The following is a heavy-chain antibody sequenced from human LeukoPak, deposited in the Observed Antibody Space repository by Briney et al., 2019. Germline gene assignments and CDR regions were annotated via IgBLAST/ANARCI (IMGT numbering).Heavy chain of an antibody. V-gene: IGHV6-1*01. J-gene: IGHJ4*02. Sequence: SQTLSLTCAISGDSVSSNSAAWNWIRQSPSRGLEWLGRTYYRSKWYSYYAASVKSRITINPDTSKNQFSLQLKSVTPEDTAVYYCARMVGLVSDYWSQGTLVTVSS. CDR1: GDSVSSNSAA. CDR3: ARMVGLVSDY. D-gene: IGHD3-10*01. CDR2: TYYRSKWYS.